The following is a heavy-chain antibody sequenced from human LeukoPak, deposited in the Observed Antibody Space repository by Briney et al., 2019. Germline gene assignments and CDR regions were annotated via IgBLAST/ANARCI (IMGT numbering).Heavy chain of an antibody. CDR3: AKVYGSGSYYNSAFDI. Sequence: GGSLRLSCAASGFRFSSYAMSWVRQAPGKGPEWVSAISGSGVSTYYADSVKGRFTVSRDNSKNTLYLQMNSLRAEDTAVYYCAKVYGSGSYYNSAFDIWGQGTMVTVSS. J-gene: IGHJ3*02. D-gene: IGHD3-10*01. V-gene: IGHV3-23*01. CDR2: ISGSGVST. CDR1: GFRFSSYA.